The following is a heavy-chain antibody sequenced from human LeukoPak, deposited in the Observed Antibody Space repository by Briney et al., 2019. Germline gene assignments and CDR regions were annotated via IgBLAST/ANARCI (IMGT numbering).Heavy chain of an antibody. CDR2: INHSGGT. D-gene: IGHD1-7*01. CDR3: ASDWNYVDGVIGY. J-gene: IGHJ4*02. V-gene: IGHV4-34*01. Sequence: SETLSLTCAVYGGSFSGYYWSWIRQPPGKGLEWIGEINHSGGTNYNPSLKSRVAISVDTSKNQFSLKLSSVTAADTAVYYYASDWNYVDGVIGYWGQGTLVTVSS. CDR1: GGSFSGYY.